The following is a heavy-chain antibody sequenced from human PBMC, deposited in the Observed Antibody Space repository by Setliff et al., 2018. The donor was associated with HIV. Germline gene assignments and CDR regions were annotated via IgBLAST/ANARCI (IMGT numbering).Heavy chain of an antibody. CDR3: ARGQFRLRPDSLDL. J-gene: IGHJ4*03. Sequence: GGSLRLSCEASGFPFSVHGMHWVRQSPGKGLEWLAVIWYDGGTKYYADSRQGRFTISRDDSKNSVYLQMNTLGAEDTAVYYCARGQFRLRPDSLDLWGQGTLVTVSS. V-gene: IGHV3-33*01. D-gene: IGHD2-21*01. CDR2: IWYDGGTK. CDR1: GFPFSVHG.